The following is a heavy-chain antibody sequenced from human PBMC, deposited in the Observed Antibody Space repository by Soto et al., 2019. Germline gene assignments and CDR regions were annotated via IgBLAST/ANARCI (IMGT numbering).Heavy chain of an antibody. J-gene: IGHJ4*02. CDR3: AKDKMEQWLVGGYFDN. CDR1: GFTFRNFG. D-gene: IGHD6-19*01. V-gene: IGHV3-33*06. Sequence: PPGGSLRLSCAASGFTFRNFGFHWVRQAPGKGLEWVALVWYDGTNKYYAESLKGRVSISRDNSKNTLYLEMKSLRAEDTAVYYCAKDKMEQWLVGGYFDNWGPGTQVTVSS. CDR2: VWYDGTNK.